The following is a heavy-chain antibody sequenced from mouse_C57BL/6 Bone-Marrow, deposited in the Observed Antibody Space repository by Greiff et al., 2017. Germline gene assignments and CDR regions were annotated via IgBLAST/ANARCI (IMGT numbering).Heavy chain of an antibody. V-gene: IGHV14-4*01. CDR2: IDPENGDT. CDR3: TLLWSFAY. CDR1: GFTITDDY. D-gene: IGHD2-1*01. Sequence: VQLQQSGAELVRPGASVKLSCTASGFTITDDYMHWVKQRPEQGLEWIGWIDPENGDTEYASKFQGKATITADTSSNTAYLQLSSLTSEDTAVYYCTLLWSFAYWGQGTLVTVSA. J-gene: IGHJ3*01.